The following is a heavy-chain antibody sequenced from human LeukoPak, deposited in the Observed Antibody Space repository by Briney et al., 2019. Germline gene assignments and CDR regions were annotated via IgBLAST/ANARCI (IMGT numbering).Heavy chain of an antibody. CDR1: GFTFSSYE. Sequence: PGGSLRPSCAASGFTFSSYEMNWVRQAPGKGLEWVSYISSSGSTIYYADSVKGRFTISRDNAKNSLYLQMNSLRAEDTAVYYCAGGLSVFDYWGQGTLVTVSS. CDR3: AGGLSVFDY. J-gene: IGHJ4*02. D-gene: IGHD3-16*02. CDR2: ISSSGSTI. V-gene: IGHV3-48*03.